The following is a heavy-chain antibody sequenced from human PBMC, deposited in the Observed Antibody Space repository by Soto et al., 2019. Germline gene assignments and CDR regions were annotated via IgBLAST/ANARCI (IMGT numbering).Heavy chain of an antibody. CDR2: ISPYNGNT. J-gene: IGHJ6*02. CDR1: GYTFINYG. CDR3: ASEGEFRRGGGSMSHYYYGMDV. V-gene: IGHV1-18*01. Sequence: QIHLVQSGAEVMKPGASVKVSCKTSGYTFINYGITWVRQAPGQGLEWMGWISPYNGNTNSAQKFQGRVTMTTDTYTTTAYMERRSLRCNDTAVCFWASEGEFRRGGGSMSHYYYGMDVWGQGTPVTVSS. D-gene: IGHD3-16*01.